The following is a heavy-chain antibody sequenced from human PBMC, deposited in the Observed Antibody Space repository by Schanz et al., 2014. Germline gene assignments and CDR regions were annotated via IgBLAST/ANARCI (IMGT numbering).Heavy chain of an antibody. CDR2: IIPILDKT. Sequence: QVQLVQSGAEVKKPGSSVKVSCKASGGTFSSSTLTWVRQAPGQGLEWMGRIIPILDKTNYAQKFQGRVTMTADKSTSTVYMDVSGLRSEDTDVYYCAKVDRTRYYAMDVWGQGTTVTVSS. D-gene: IGHD3-9*01. J-gene: IGHJ6*02. CDR3: AKVDRTRYYAMDV. CDR1: GGTFSSST. V-gene: IGHV1-69*08.